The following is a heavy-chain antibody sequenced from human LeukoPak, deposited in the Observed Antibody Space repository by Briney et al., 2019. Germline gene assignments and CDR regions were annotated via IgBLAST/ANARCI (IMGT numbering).Heavy chain of an antibody. CDR2: ISSNGGST. CDR3: ARDPYGSGSTSFDI. V-gene: IGHV3-64*04. J-gene: IGHJ3*02. D-gene: IGHD3-10*01. Sequence: GGSLRLSCAASGFTVSSNYMSWVRQAPGKGLEYVSAISSNGGSTYYADSVKGRFIISRDNSKNTLYLQVNSLRAEDTAVYYCARDPYGSGSTSFDIWGQGTMVTVSS. CDR1: GFTVSSNY.